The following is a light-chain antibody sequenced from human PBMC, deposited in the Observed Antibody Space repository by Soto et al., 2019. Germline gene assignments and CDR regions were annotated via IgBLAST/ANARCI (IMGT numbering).Light chain of an antibody. V-gene: IGKV3-20*01. Sequence: EIVLTQSPVTLSLSPGERATLSCRASQSVSSNYLAWYQQKPGQAPRLLIFGASSRATGIPDRFSGSGSGTDFTLTISRLEPEDFAVYYCQQYGSSSWTFGQGTKVDIK. J-gene: IGKJ1*01. CDR2: GAS. CDR3: QQYGSSSWT. CDR1: QSVSSNY.